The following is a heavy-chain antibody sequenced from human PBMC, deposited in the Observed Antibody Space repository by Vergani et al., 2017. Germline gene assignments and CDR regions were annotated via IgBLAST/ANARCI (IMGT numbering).Heavy chain of an antibody. CDR1: GFTFSSYS. D-gene: IGHD3-3*01. V-gene: IGHV3-48*04. J-gene: IGHJ6*02. Sequence: EVQLAESGGGLVQPGGSLRLSCAASGFTFSSYSMNWVRQAPGKGLEWVSYISSSSSTIYYADSVKGRFTISRDNAKNSLYLQMNSLRAEDTAVYYCARGPRLRFLEWLGGMDVWGQGTTVTVSS. CDR3: ARGPRLRFLEWLGGMDV. CDR2: ISSSSSTI.